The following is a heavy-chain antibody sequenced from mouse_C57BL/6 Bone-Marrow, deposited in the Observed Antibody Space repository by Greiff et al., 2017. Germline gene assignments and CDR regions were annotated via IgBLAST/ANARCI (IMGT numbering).Heavy chain of an antibody. CDR3: TRVAYYFYY. CDR2: IDPETGGT. Sequence: VQLQQSGAELVRPGASVTLSCKASGYTFTDYEMHWVKQTPVHGLEWIGAIDPETGGTAYNQKFKGKAILTADKSSSTAYMELRSLTSEDSAVYYCTRVAYYFYYWGQGTTLTVSS. V-gene: IGHV1-15*01. D-gene: IGHD1-1*02. CDR1: GYTFTDYE. J-gene: IGHJ2*01.